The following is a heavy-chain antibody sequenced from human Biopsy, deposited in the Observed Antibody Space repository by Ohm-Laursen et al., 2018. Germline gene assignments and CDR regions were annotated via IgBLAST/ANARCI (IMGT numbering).Heavy chain of an antibody. V-gene: IGHV4-34*08. Sequence: SDTLSLTCVVFGKTFSDYQWSWIRQPPGKGLEWIGQINQAGTTNYNPSLKSRVPISADASKYEFSLRLTSVTAADTAVYLCGNEVHGRDYWGLGAQVAVSS. CDR1: GKTFSDYQ. CDR2: INQAGTT. CDR3: GNEVHGRDY. J-gene: IGHJ4*02. D-gene: IGHD2-15*01.